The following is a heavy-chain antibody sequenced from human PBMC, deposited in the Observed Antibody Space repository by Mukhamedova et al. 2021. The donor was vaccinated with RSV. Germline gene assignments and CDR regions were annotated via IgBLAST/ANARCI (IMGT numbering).Heavy chain of an antibody. Sequence: VRQMPGKGLEWMGIIYPGDSDTRYSPSFQGQVTISADKSISTAYLQWSSLKASDTAMYYCARQEEYCSSSSCYRSHDAFDIWCQGT. D-gene: IGHD2-2*01. J-gene: IGHJ3*02. CDR2: IYPGDSDT. V-gene: IGHV5-51*01. CDR3: ARQEEYCSSSSCYRSHDAFDI.